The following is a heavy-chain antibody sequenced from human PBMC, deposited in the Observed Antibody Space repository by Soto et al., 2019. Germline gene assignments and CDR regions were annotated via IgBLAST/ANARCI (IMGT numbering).Heavy chain of an antibody. D-gene: IGHD3-22*01. J-gene: IGHJ4*02. CDR3: ARIYVEVDYYDSSGDYVSPSCDY. CDR2: ISAYNGNT. CDR1: GYTFTSYG. Sequence: GASVKVSCKASGYTFTSYGISWVRQAPGQGLEWMGWISAYNGNTNYAQKLQGRVTMTTDTSTSTAYMELRSLRSDDTAVYYCARIYVEVDYYDSSGDYVSPSCDYWSPGRLVNVSA. V-gene: IGHV1-18*01.